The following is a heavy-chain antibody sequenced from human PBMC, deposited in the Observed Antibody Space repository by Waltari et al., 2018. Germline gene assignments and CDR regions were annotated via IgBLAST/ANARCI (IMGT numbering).Heavy chain of an antibody. D-gene: IGHD3-3*01. CDR2: INHSGST. J-gene: IGHJ6*02. V-gene: IGHV4-34*01. Sequence: QVQLQQWGAGLLKPSETLSLTCAVYGGSFSGYYWSWIRQPPGKGLEWIGEINHSGSTNYNPSLKSRVTISVDTSKNQFSLKLSSVTAADTAVYYCARVNDFWSGRMDVWGQGTTVTVSS. CDR1: GGSFSGYY. CDR3: ARVNDFWSGRMDV.